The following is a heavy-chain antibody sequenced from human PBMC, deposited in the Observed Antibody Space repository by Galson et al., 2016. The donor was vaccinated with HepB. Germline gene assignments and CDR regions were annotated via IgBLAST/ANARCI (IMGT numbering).Heavy chain of an antibody. CDR3: AKDISPQYDSSGYYSRRYFQH. J-gene: IGHJ1*01. V-gene: IGHV3-23*01. CDR2: ISASGGNT. D-gene: IGHD3-22*01. CDR1: GFPLRSYA. Sequence: SLRLSCAASGFPLRSYAMSWVRQAPGKGLEWVSAISASGGNTYYADSVMGRFTISRDNSKNTLYLQMNSLRAEDTAIYYCAKDISPQYDSSGYYSRRYFQHWGQGTLVTVSS.